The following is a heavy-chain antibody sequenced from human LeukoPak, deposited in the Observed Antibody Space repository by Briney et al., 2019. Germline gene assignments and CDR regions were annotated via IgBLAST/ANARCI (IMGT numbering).Heavy chain of an antibody. J-gene: IGHJ4*02. CDR2: ISSSSSYI. V-gene: IGHV3-21*01. D-gene: IGHD2-2*01. CDR3: ARGASYLVPAANDFDY. Sequence: GGSLRLSCAASGFTFSSYSTNWVRQAPGKGLEWVSSISSSSSYIYYADSEKGRFTISRDNAKNSLYLQMNSLRAEDTAVYYCARGASYLVPAANDFDYWGQGTLVTVSS. CDR1: GFTFSSYS.